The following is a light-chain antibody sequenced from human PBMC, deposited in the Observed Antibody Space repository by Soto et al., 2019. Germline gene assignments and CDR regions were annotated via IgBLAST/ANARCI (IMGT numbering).Light chain of an antibody. Sequence: IQLTQSPSTLSTSLGDRVSFTCRASQSISAWLAWYQQKPGKAPRLLIYKASTLEIGVPSRFSGSGSGTEFTLTISSLQPDDVAIYYCQQYNDYSWTFGQGTKVDI. CDR2: KAS. J-gene: IGKJ1*01. CDR3: QQYNDYSWT. V-gene: IGKV1-5*03. CDR1: QSISAW.